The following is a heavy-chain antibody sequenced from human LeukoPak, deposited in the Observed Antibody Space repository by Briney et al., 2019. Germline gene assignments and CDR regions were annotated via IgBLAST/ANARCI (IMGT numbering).Heavy chain of an antibody. CDR2: INPNSGGT. J-gene: IGHJ5*02. D-gene: IGHD5-12*01. CDR3: ARVVSGFDHNWFDP. CDR1: GYTFTCYY. V-gene: IGHV1-2*06. Sequence: DSVKVSCKASGYTFTCYYMHWVRQAPGQGLEWMGRINPNSGGTNYAQKFQGRVTMTRDTSISTAYMELSRLRSDDTAVYYCARVVSGFDHNWFDPWGQGTLVTVSS.